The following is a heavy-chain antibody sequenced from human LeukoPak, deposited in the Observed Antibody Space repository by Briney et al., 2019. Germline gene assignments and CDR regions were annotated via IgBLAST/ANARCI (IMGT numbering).Heavy chain of an antibody. J-gene: IGHJ4*02. Sequence: GGSLRLSCAASGFTFDDYTMHWVRQAPGKGLEWVSLISWDGGSTYYADSVKGRFTISRDNSKNSLYLQMNSLRTEDTALYYCAKEYGRGGAAAGIDYWGQGTLVTVSS. CDR2: ISWDGGST. CDR1: GFTFDDYT. V-gene: IGHV3-43*01. CDR3: AKEYGRGGAAAGIDY. D-gene: IGHD6-13*01.